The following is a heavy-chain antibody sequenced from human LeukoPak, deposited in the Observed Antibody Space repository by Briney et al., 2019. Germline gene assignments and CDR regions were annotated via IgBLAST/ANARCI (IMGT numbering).Heavy chain of an antibody. CDR2: ISRTGNYI. V-gene: IGHV3-21*01. D-gene: IGHD2-15*01. CDR3: ARVLETDCSGGSCYSGLDY. CDR1: GFTFSRYN. Sequence: GGSLRLSCAASGFTFSRYNMNWVRPAPGKGLGWVSSISRTGNYIYYADSVKGRFTISRDNAQNSLFLQMNSLRVEDTAVYYCARVLETDCSGGSCYSGLDYWGQGTLVTVSS. J-gene: IGHJ4*02.